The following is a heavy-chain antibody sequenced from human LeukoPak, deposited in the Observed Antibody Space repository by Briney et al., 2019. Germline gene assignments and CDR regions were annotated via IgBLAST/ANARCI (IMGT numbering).Heavy chain of an antibody. Sequence: PGGSLRLSCAASGFTFSSYAMSWVRRAPGRGLEWVSGISESGGNTYYADSVKGRFTISRDNSKNTLYLQMNSLRAEDTALYYCAKTISVRRYFDYWGQGTLVTVSS. V-gene: IGHV3-23*01. J-gene: IGHJ4*02. CDR2: ISESGGNT. D-gene: IGHD3-3*01. CDR1: GFTFSSYA. CDR3: AKTISVRRYFDY.